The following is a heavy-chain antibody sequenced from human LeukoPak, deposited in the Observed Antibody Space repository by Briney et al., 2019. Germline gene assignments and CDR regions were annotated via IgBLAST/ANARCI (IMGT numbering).Heavy chain of an antibody. CDR1: GFTFSDYN. J-gene: IGHJ6*03. D-gene: IGHD2-15*01. V-gene: IGHV3-11*01. Sequence: GGSLRLSCAASGFTFSDYNTRWIRQAPGKGLEWVSSISRSGSTKYYADSVKGRFTISRDNAKNSLFLQMNSLRAEDTAVYYCARVLRYCSGGNCYSGGLGYMDVWGKGTTVTISS. CDR2: ISRSGSTK. CDR3: ARVLRYCSGGNCYSGGLGYMDV.